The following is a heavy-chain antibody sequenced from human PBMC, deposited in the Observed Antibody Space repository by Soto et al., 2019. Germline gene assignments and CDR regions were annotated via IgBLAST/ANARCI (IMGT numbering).Heavy chain of an antibody. CDR1: GGSISSYY. Sequence: QVQLQESGPGLVKPSETLSLTCTVSGGSISSYYWSWIRQPPGKGLEGIGYIYYSGSTNYNPSLKSRVTISVDTSKNQFSLKLSSVTAADTAVYYCARENWGYCSGGSCSGWFDPWGQGTLVTVSS. CDR3: ARENWGYCSGGSCSGWFDP. D-gene: IGHD2-15*01. V-gene: IGHV4-59*01. CDR2: IYYSGST. J-gene: IGHJ5*02.